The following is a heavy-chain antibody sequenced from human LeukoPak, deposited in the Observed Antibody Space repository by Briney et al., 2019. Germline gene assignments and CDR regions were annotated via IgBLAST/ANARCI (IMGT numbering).Heavy chain of an antibody. CDR2: IIPIFGPA. Sequence: GASVKVSCKASGYTFTSYDINWVRQATGQGLEWMGGIIPIFGPANYAQKFQGRVTITADESTSTAYMELSSLRSEDTAVYYCARVASVSSSWYDYWGQGTLVTVSS. CDR1: GYTFTSYD. CDR3: ARVASVSSSWYDY. D-gene: IGHD6-13*01. J-gene: IGHJ4*02. V-gene: IGHV1-69*13.